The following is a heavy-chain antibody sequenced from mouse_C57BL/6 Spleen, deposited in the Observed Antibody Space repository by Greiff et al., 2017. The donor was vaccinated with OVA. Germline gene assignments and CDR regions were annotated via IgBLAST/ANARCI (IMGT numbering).Heavy chain of an antibody. CDR1: GYTFTDYE. D-gene: IGHD2-3*01. J-gene: IGHJ4*01. Sequence: QVQLQQSGAELVRPGASVTLSCKASGYTFTDYEMHWVKQTPVHGLEWIGAIDPETGGTAYNQKFKGKAILTADKSSSTAYMELRSLTSEDSAVYYCTRSGGDGYLYYYAMDYWGQGTSVTVSS. V-gene: IGHV1-15*01. CDR3: TRSGGDGYLYYYAMDY. CDR2: IDPETGGT.